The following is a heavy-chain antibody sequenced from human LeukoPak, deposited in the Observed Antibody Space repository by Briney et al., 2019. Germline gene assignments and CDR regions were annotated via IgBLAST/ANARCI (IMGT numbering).Heavy chain of an antibody. CDR2: IYHSGST. V-gene: IGHV4-34*01. CDR1: GGSFSGYY. J-gene: IGHJ4*02. Sequence: SETLSLTCAVYGGSFSGYYWSWIRQPPGKGLEWIGEIYHSGSTYYNPSLKSRVTISVDTSKNQFSLKLSSVTAADTAVYYCARQTGSGLFILPGGQGTLVTVSS. CDR3: ARQTGSGLFILP. D-gene: IGHD3/OR15-3a*01.